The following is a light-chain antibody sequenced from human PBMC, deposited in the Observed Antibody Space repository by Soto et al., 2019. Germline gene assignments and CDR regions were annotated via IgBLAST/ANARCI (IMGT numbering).Light chain of an antibody. CDR1: QSVSSIY. CDR3: HHYGTSPLT. J-gene: IGKJ4*01. V-gene: IGKV3-20*01. Sequence: EIVLTQSPGTLSLSPGERATLSCRASQSVSSIYFAWYQQKSGHAPRLLIYGASTRATGISDRFSGSGSGTAFTLTISRLAPDDFAVYYCHHYGTSPLTFGGRTKVQIK. CDR2: GAS.